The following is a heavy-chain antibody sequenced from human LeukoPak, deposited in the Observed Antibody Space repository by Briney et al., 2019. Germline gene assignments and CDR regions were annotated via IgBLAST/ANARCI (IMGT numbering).Heavy chain of an antibody. V-gene: IGHV3-30*04. CDR3: ARDLSRGYSGYAYYYYGMDV. CDR2: ISYDGSNK. Sequence: GGSLRLSCAASGFTFSSYAMHWVRQAPGKGLEWVAVISYDGSNKYYADSVKGRFTISRDNSKNTLYLQMNSLRAEDTAVYYCARDLSRGYSGYAYYYYGMDVWGQGTTVTVSS. CDR1: GFTFSSYA. J-gene: IGHJ6*02. D-gene: IGHD5-12*01.